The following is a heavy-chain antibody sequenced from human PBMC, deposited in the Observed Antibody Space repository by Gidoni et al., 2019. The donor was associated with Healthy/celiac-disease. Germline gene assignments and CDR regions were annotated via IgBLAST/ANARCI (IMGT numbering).Heavy chain of an antibody. J-gene: IGHJ3*02. CDR3: ARLLWFGESSAFDI. D-gene: IGHD3-10*01. CDR2: IYYSGST. CDR1: GGSISSSSYY. V-gene: IGHV4-39*01. Sequence: QLQLQESGPGLVKPSETLSLTCTVSGGSISSSSYYWGWIRQPPGKGLEWIGSIYYSGSTYYNPSLKSRVTISVDTSKNQFSLKLSSVTAADTAVYYCARLLWFGESSAFDIWGQGTMVTVSS.